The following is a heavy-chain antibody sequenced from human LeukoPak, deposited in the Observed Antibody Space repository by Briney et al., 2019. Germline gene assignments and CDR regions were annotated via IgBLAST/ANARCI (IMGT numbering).Heavy chain of an antibody. CDR3: ARETMTTVTTGEYYFDY. J-gene: IGHJ4*02. V-gene: IGHV3-21*01. CDR1: GFTFSSYS. D-gene: IGHD4-17*01. CDR2: ISSSSSYI. Sequence: GGSLRLSYAASGFTFSSYSMNWVRQAPGKGLEWVSSISSSSSYIYYADSVKGRFTISRDNAKNSLYLQMNSLRAEDTAVYYCARETMTTVTTGEYYFDYWGQGTLVTVSS.